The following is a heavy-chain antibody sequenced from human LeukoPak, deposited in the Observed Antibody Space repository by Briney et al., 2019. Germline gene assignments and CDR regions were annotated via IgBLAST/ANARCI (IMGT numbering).Heavy chain of an antibody. V-gene: IGHV1-2*06. CDR1: GYTFTGYY. CDR2: INPNSGGT. J-gene: IGHJ6*03. D-gene: IGHD6-19*01. CDR3: ARATIAVAGKGYYYYYMDV. Sequence: ASVKVSCKASGYTFTGYYMHWVRQAPGQGLEWMGRINPNSGGTNYAQKFQGRVTMTRDTSISTAYMELSRLRSDDTAVYYRARATIAVAGKGYYYYYMDVWGKGTTVTVSS.